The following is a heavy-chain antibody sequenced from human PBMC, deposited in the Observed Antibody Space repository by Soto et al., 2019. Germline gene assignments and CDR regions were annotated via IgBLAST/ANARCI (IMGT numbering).Heavy chain of an antibody. CDR1: GYTFTGYY. CDR2: INPNSGGT. CDR3: ARPSSSWYYYYGMDV. D-gene: IGHD6-13*01. J-gene: IGHJ6*02. V-gene: IGHV1-2*02. Sequence: ASVKVSCKASGYTFTGYYMHWVRQAPGQGLEWMGWINPNSGGTNYAQKFQGRVTMTRDTSISTAYMELSRLRSDDTAVYYCARPSSSWYYYYGMDVWGHGTTVTVS.